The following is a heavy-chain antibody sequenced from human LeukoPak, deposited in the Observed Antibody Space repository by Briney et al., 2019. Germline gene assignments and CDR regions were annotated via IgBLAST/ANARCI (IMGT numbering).Heavy chain of an antibody. V-gene: IGHV1-69*04. D-gene: IGHD3-16*01. CDR1: GGTLSNYG. Sequence: VASVRVSCMASGGTLSNYGISWVRQAPGKGPEWMGRIFPIFGIANYAQTFQGSVTITADKSTSTSYLEVSSLRTEGTAVYYCVRDKLRCSYGPYFDYWGRGTLVSVSS. J-gene: IGHJ4*02. CDR3: VRDKLRCSYGPYFDY. CDR2: IFPIFGIA.